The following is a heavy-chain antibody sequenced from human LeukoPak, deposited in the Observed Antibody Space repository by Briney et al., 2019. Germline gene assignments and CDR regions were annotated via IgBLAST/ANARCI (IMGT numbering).Heavy chain of an antibody. CDR3: AREYSPMVRGLV. D-gene: IGHD3-10*01. CDR1: GFTFSSYS. V-gene: IGHV3-21*01. J-gene: IGHJ6*02. Sequence: GGSLRLSCAASGFTFSSYSMNWVRQAPGKGLEWVSSISSSSSYIYYADSVKGRFTISRDSAKNSLYLQMNSLRAEDTAVYYCAREYSPMVRGLVWGQGTTVTVSS. CDR2: ISSSSSYI.